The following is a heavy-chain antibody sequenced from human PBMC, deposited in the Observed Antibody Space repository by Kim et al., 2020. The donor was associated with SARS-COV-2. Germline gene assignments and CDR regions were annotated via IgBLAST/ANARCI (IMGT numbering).Heavy chain of an antibody. CDR2: PFYSSKWNN. V-gene: IGHV6-1*01. J-gene: IGHJ6*02. CDR3: ARGHISYYGKDV. Sequence: SQTLSLTCAISGDSVSSNTAAWNWVRHPPSRGLECLGRPFYSSKWNNEYSDSVRGRITINPETSKNQFSLPLNSVTPEDTAVYYCARGHISYYGKDVWGQGTTDTVSS. CDR1: GDSVSSNTAA.